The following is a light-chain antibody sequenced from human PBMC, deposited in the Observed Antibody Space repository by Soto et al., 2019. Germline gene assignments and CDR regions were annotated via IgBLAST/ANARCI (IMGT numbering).Light chain of an antibody. Sequence: EIVLTQSLATLSLSPVERATLSCGASQSVSSSYLAWYQQKPGQAPRLLIYGAFKRATGIPDRFSGSGSGTDFTLTISRMEPEDFAVYCCQQYGSSPRTFGQGTKVDIK. CDR3: QQYGSSPRT. J-gene: IGKJ1*01. CDR1: QSVSSSY. V-gene: IGKV3-20*01. CDR2: GAF.